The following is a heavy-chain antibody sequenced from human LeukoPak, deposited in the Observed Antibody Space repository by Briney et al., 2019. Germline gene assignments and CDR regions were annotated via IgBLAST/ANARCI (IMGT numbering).Heavy chain of an antibody. CDR1: GYSFTTSW. D-gene: IGHD3-22*01. Sequence: GESLKISCQGAGYSFTTSWIGWVRQMPGKGLEWMGIIFPGDSDTKYSPSFQGQVTISADKSISTAYLQWSSLKASDTAMYYCARQTDYYDSGVSDYWGQGTLVTVSS. V-gene: IGHV5-51*01. J-gene: IGHJ4*02. CDR3: ARQTDYYDSGVSDY. CDR2: IFPGDSDT.